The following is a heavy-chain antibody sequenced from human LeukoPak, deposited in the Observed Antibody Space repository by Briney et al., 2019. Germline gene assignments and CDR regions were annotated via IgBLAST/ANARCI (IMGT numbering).Heavy chain of an antibody. J-gene: IGHJ4*02. Sequence: SVKLSCTASGGTFSSYAINWVRQAPGQGLEWMGGIIPIFGTANYAQTFRGRVTITADKSTSTAYLQLNSLRSEDTAVYYCAGTYYYGSGSYYPLDYWGQGTLVTDSS. V-gene: IGHV1-69*06. CDR2: IIPIFGTA. D-gene: IGHD3-10*01. CDR3: AGTYYYGSGSYYPLDY. CDR1: GGTFSSYA.